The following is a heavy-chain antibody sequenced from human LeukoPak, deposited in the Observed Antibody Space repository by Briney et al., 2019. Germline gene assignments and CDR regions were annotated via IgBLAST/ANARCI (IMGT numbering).Heavy chain of an antibody. D-gene: IGHD2/OR15-2a*01. CDR3: ARISFRSPDY. V-gene: IGHV3-7*01. J-gene: IGHJ4*02. Sequence: GGSLRLSCAASGFTFSSYAMTWVRQAPGKGLEWVANINQDGSEKYSADSVRGRFTISRDNAKNSLYLQMDSLRVEDTAVYFCARISFRSPDYWGQGTLVTISS. CDR1: GFTFSSYA. CDR2: INQDGSEK.